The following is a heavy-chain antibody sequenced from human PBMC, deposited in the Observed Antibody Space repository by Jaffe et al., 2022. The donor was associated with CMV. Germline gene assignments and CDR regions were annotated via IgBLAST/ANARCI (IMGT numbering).Heavy chain of an antibody. V-gene: IGHV4-39*01. Sequence: QLQLQESGPGLVRPSETLSLTCTVSGGSISSTSYYWGWIRQPPGKGLEWIGTVSFNVDTYYNPSLKSRVTISVDTSKNQFSLKLNSVTAADTAVYYCATYVGYCSGRCFGPQFAFHYWGQGTLATVSS. J-gene: IGHJ4*02. CDR1: GGSISSTSYY. CDR3: ATYVGYCSGRCFGPQFAFHY. D-gene: IGHD2-15*01. CDR2: VSFNVDT.